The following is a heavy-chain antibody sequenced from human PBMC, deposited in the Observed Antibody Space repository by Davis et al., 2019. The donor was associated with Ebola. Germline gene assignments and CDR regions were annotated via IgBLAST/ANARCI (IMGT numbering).Heavy chain of an antibody. D-gene: IGHD3-22*01. CDR1: GFTFSSYW. CDR3: ARVVVEYYYDSSGYSASRWFDP. CDR2: ISSSGSTI. V-gene: IGHV3-48*04. Sequence: GESLKISCAASGFTFSSYWMSWVRQAPGKGLEWVSYISSSGSTIYYADSVKGRFTISRDNAKNSLYLQMNSLRAEDTAVYYCARVVVEYYYDSSGYSASRWFDPWGQGTLVTVSS. J-gene: IGHJ5*02.